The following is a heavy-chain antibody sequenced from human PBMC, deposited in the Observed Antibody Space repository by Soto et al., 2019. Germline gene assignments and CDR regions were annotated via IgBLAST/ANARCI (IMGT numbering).Heavy chain of an antibody. CDR3: ARRISAHFDY. V-gene: IGHV1-69*02. J-gene: IGHJ4*02. CDR1: GGTFTNYM. CDR2: IIPIVNIA. Sequence: GASVKVSCKASGGTFTNYMITWVRQAPGQGLEWVGRIIPIVNIANYAQTFEGRVTITADKSTNTAYMEMRGLTSEDTAVYYCARRISAHFDYWGQGTLVTVSS.